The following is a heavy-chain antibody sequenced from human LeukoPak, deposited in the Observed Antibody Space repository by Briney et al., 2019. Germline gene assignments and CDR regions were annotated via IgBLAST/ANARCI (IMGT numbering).Heavy chain of an antibody. D-gene: IGHD3-16*02. J-gene: IGHJ4*02. CDR3: ASTVPVWGSYRYYFDC. CDR1: GGTFSSYA. V-gene: IGHV1-69*05. CDR2: IIPIFGTA. Sequence: SVKVSCKASGGTFSSYAISWVRQAPGQGLEWMGRIIPIFGTANYAQKFQGRVTITTDESTRTAYMELSSLRSEDTAVYYCASTVPVWGSYRYYFDCWGQGTLVTVSS.